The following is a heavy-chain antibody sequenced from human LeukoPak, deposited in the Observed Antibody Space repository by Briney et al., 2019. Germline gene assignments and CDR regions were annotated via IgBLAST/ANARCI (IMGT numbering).Heavy chain of an antibody. J-gene: IGHJ5*01. D-gene: IGHD4-17*01. CDR2: INHSGST. Sequence: SETLSLTCAVYGGSFSGYYWSWIRQPPGKGLEWIGEINHSGSTNYNPSLKSRVTISVDTSKNQFSLKLTSVTTADTAVYYCARVPNGYNWFDSWGQGTLVTVSS. CDR3: ARVPNGYNWFDS. CDR1: GGSFSGYY. V-gene: IGHV4-34*01.